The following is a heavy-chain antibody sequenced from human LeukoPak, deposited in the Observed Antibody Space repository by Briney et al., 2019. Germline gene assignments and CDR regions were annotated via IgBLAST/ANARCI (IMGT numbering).Heavy chain of an antibody. Sequence: PGGSLRLSCAASGFTFSSYGMNWVRQAPGKRLEWVSYISSSSDSIYYADSLKGRFTISRDNAENSLYLQMNSLRDEDTAVYYCARAMRSGYDYWGQGILVTVSS. D-gene: IGHD5-12*01. V-gene: IGHV3-48*02. J-gene: IGHJ4*02. CDR3: ARAMRSGYDY. CDR2: ISSSSDSI. CDR1: GFTFSSYG.